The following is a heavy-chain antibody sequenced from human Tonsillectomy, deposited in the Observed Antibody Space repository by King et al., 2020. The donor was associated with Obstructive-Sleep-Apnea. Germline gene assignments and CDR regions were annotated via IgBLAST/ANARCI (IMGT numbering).Heavy chain of an antibody. Sequence: VQLQESGPGLVKPSENLTLTCTVSGGSISTYYWNWFRQAPGKELEWIGYIYYSGTTNGNPSLKSRVPISVDTAKNQFSLNLRSVTAADTAVYYCARGVYYYFYYCGQGTLATVSP. V-gene: IGHV4-59*08. CDR2: IYYSGTT. CDR3: ARGVYYYFYY. CDR1: GGSISTYY. J-gene: IGHJ4*02. D-gene: IGHD2-8*01.